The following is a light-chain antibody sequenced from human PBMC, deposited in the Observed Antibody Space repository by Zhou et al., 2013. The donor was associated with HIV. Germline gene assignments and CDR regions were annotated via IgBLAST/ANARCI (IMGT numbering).Light chain of an antibody. CDR3: QQSHSTLEGT. Sequence: DIQMTQSPSSLSASVGDRVSITCRASQSISSYLNWYQQKPGKAPKLLIYAASSLQSGVPSRFSGSGSGTDFTLTISSLQPEDFATYYCQQSHSTLEGTFGQGTKVEIK. CDR1: QSISSY. V-gene: IGKV1-39*01. CDR2: AAS. J-gene: IGKJ1*01.